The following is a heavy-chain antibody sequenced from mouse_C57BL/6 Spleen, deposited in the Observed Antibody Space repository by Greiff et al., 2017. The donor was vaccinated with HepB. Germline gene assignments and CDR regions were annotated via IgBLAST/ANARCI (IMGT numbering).Heavy chain of an antibody. J-gene: IGHJ2*01. CDR1: GYSITSGYY. V-gene: IGHV3-6*01. CDR2: ISYDGSN. Sequence: DVQLVESGPGLVKPSQSLSLTCSVTGYSITSGYYWNWIRQFPGNKLEWMGYISYDGSNNYNPSLKNRISITRDTSKNQFFLKLNSVTTEDTATYYCARMGYYSNYVDYWGQGTTLTVSS. D-gene: IGHD2-5*01. CDR3: ARMGYYSNYVDY.